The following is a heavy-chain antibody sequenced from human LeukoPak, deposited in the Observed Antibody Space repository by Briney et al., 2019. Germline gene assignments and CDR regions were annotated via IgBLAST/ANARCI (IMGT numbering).Heavy chain of an antibody. D-gene: IGHD3-10*01. CDR2: IYSTGST. V-gene: IGHV4-59*01. Sequence: PSETLSLTCTVSGGSFTSFYWNWVRQSPAKGLEWIGYIYSTGSTDYNPSLKSRVTISLDTSENQFSLEVRSVTAADTAVYYCARDLDYGSGTFMDVWGQGTTVTVSS. J-gene: IGHJ6*02. CDR3: ARDLDYGSGTFMDV. CDR1: GGSFTSFY.